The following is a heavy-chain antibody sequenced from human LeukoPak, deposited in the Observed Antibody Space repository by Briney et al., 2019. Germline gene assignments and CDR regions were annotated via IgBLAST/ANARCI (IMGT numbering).Heavy chain of an antibody. CDR1: GYTFTNYD. CDR2: MNPNSGNT. V-gene: IGHV1-8*01. Sequence: GSVKVSCKASGYTFTNYDINWVRQATGQGLEWMGWMNPNSGNTGYAQKFQGRVTMTRNTSISTAYMELSSLRSDDTAVYYCARVLSTYYYYGMDVWGQGTMVTVSS. D-gene: IGHD3-16*02. J-gene: IGHJ6*02. CDR3: ARVLSTYYYYGMDV.